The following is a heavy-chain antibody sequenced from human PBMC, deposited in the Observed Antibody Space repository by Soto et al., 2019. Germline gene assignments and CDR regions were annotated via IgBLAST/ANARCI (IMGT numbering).Heavy chain of an antibody. Sequence: SAKVSCKASGGTFSSYAISWVRQAPGQGLEWMGGIIPIFGTANYAQKFQGRVTITADESTSTAYMELSSLRSEDTAVYYCARARDQATNYYYGMDVWGQGTTVTVSS. CDR1: GGTFSSYA. J-gene: IGHJ6*02. CDR3: ARARDQATNYYYGMDV. CDR2: IIPIFGTA. D-gene: IGHD4-17*01. V-gene: IGHV1-69*13.